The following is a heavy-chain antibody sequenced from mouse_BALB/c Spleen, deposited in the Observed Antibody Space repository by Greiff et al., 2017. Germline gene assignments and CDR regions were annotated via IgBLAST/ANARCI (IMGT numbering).Heavy chain of an antibody. CDR3: ASPYEDYAMDY. CDR1: GFSLTSYG. CDR2: IWSGGST. Sequence: QVQLQQSGPGLVQPSQSLSITCTVSGFSLTSYGVHWVRQSPGKGLEWLGVIWSGGSTDYNAAFISRLSISKDNSKSQVFFKMNSLQANDTAIYYCASPYEDYAMDYWGQGNSVTVSS. J-gene: IGHJ4*01. D-gene: IGHD2-3*01. V-gene: IGHV2-2*02.